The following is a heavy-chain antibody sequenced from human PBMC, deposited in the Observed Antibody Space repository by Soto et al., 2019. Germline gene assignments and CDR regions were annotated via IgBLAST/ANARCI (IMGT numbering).Heavy chain of an antibody. CDR3: AREYYYGSGSQTASMDV. Sequence: PSETLSLTCTVSGGSISSSSYYWGWIRQPPGKGLEWIGSIYYSGSTYYNPYLKSRVTISVDTSKNQFSLKLSSVTAADTAVYYCAREYYYGSGSQTASMDVWGQGTTVTVSS. CDR1: GGSISSSSYY. CDR2: IYYSGST. J-gene: IGHJ6*02. V-gene: IGHV4-39*02. D-gene: IGHD3-10*01.